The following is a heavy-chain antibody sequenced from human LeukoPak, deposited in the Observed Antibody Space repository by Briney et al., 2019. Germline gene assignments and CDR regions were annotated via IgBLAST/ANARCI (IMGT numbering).Heavy chain of an antibody. V-gene: IGHV3-74*03. CDR3: VRDLGDY. CDR2: IDRDGTLM. CDR1: GFTLRTYW. J-gene: IGHJ4*02. Sequence: GGSLRLSCVASGFTLRTYWMNWVRQGPGKALLWVARIDRDGTLMTHADSVEGRLTISRDNAQNTVYLQMNDLRDEDTATYYCVRDLGDYWGQGTLVTVSS.